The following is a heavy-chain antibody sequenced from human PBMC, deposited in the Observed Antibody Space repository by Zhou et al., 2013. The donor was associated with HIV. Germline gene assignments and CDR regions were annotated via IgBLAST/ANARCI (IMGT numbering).Heavy chain of an antibody. Sequence: QVQLVQSGAEVKKPGASVKVSCKASGYTFTSYGISWVRQAPGQGLEWMGWISAYNGDTNYAQKLQGRVTMTTDTSTSTAYMELRSLRSDDTAVYYCARDRRKRGDIVVVPAANQNDYWGQGTLVTVSS. CDR2: ISAYNGDT. J-gene: IGHJ4*02. CDR1: GYTFTSYG. V-gene: IGHV1-18*01. CDR3: ARDRRKRGDIVVVPAANQNDY. D-gene: IGHD2-2*01.